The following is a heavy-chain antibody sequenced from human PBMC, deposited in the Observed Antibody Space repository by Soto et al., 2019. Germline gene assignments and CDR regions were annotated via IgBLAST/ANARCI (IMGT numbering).Heavy chain of an antibody. CDR3: AREETTVLTSGGNDYYYGLDV. V-gene: IGHV4-30-4*01. D-gene: IGHD4-17*01. CDR1: GGSISSGDYY. CDR2: IYYSGST. Sequence: QVQLQESGPGLVKPSQTLSLTCTVSGGSISSGDYYWSWIRQPPGKGLEWIGHIYYSGSTFYNPTLKSRVTISVDTAKKQLSLKLSSVTAADTAVYYCAREETTVLTSGGNDYYYGLDVWGQGTTVTVSS. J-gene: IGHJ6*02.